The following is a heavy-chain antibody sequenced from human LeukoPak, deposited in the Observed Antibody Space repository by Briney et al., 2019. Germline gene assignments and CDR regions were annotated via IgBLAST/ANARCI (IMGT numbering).Heavy chain of an antibody. J-gene: IGHJ4*02. CDR2: INHSGST. Sequence: SETLSLTCAVYGGSFSGYYWSWLRQPPGKGLEWMGEINHSGSTNSNPSLKSRVTISVDTSKNQFSLKLSSVTAADTAVYYCARFRAWNFDYWGQGTLVTVSS. CDR3: ARFRAWNFDY. V-gene: IGHV4-34*01. CDR1: GGSFSGYY. D-gene: IGHD5-12*01.